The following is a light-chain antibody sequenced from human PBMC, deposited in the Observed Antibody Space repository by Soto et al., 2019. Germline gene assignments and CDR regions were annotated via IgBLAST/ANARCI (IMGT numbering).Light chain of an antibody. J-gene: IGLJ3*02. CDR3: SSHARSNAWV. Sequence: QSALTQPPSASGSPGQSVTISCTGTSSDVGIYNYVSWYQHHPGKAPKVMIYEVNKRPSGAPDRFSGSKSGNTASLTVSGLQAEDESDYYCSSHARSNAWVFGGGTNLTVL. V-gene: IGLV2-8*01. CDR1: SSDVGIYNY. CDR2: EVN.